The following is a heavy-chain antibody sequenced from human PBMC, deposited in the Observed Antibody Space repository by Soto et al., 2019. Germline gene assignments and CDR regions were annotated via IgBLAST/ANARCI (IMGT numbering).Heavy chain of an antibody. J-gene: IGHJ5*02. CDR1: GGSISSYY. CDR3: ARKMPTMIVVVIQNWFDP. D-gene: IGHD3-22*01. Sequence: SEPLSLTCTVSGGSISSYYCSWIRQPPGKGLEWIGYINHSGSTNYNPSLKSRVTISVDTSKNQFSLKLSSVTAADTAVYYCARKMPTMIVVVIQNWFDPWGQGTLVTVSS. CDR2: INHSGST. V-gene: IGHV4-34*01.